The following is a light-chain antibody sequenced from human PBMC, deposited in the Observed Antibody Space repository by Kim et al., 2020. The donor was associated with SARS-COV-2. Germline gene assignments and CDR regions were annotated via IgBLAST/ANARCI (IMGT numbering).Light chain of an antibody. CDR2: GKY. Sequence: SSELTQDPAVSVALGQTVRLTCQGDSLRKYYATWYQQRPGQAPTLVLYGKYDRPSGIPDRFSGSASGNTASLSITGAQAEDEADYYCSSRYSSGDHVVFG. CDR1: SLRKYY. V-gene: IGLV3-19*01. CDR3: SSRYSSGDHVV. J-gene: IGLJ3*02.